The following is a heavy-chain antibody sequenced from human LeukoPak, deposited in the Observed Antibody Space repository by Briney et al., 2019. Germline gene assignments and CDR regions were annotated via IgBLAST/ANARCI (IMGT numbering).Heavy chain of an antibody. Sequence: ASVKVSCKASGYTFTSYYMHWVRQAPGQGLEWMGIINPSGGSTSYAQKFQGRVTMNRDMSTSTVYMELSSLRSEDTAVYYCARDLYYDSSGYLYAFDIWGQGTMVTVSS. CDR1: GYTFTSYY. CDR2: INPSGGST. D-gene: IGHD3-22*01. CDR3: ARDLYYDSSGYLYAFDI. J-gene: IGHJ3*02. V-gene: IGHV1-46*01.